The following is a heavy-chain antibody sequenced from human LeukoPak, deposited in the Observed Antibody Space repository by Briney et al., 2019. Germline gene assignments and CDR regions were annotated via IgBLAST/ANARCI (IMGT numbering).Heavy chain of an antibody. CDR3: AKDFYCSGTSCSIFDY. V-gene: IGHV3-23*01. Sequence: GGSLRLSCAASGFTFSSYAMSWVRQAPGKGLEWVSAISGSGGSTYYADSVKGRFTISRDYSKNTLYLQMNSLRAEDTAVYYCAKDFYCSGTSCSIFDYWGQGTLVTVSS. D-gene: IGHD2-2*01. CDR1: GFTFSSYA. CDR2: ISGSGGST. J-gene: IGHJ4*02.